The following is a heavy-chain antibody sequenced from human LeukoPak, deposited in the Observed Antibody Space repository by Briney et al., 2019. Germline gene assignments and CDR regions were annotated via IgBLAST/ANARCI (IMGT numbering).Heavy chain of an antibody. J-gene: IGHJ4*01. V-gene: IGHV3-15*01. D-gene: IGHD2-21*02. CDR2: IKKKVEGETT. CDR1: GFTFSDAW. CDR3: TSRVVTTNDY. Sequence: PGGSLRLSCAASGFTFSDAWMNWVRQAPGKGLEWLGRIKKKVEGETTHYAAPVKGRFSISRDDSKNMLYLQMSSLKSEDTAIYYCTSRVVTTNDYWGHGTLVTVSS.